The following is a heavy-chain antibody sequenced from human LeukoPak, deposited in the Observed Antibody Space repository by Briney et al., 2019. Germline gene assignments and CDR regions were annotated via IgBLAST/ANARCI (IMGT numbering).Heavy chain of an antibody. Sequence: SETLSLTCTVSGGSIGTYYWSWIRQPAGKGLEWVGRIYTRGSTNYDPSLKTRVTMSIDTSKNHFSLKLSSVTAADTAVYYCASTVAGIGYFDYWGQGTLVTVSS. J-gene: IGHJ4*02. CDR3: ASTVAGIGYFDY. CDR1: GGSIGTYY. D-gene: IGHD6-19*01. V-gene: IGHV4-4*07. CDR2: IYTRGST.